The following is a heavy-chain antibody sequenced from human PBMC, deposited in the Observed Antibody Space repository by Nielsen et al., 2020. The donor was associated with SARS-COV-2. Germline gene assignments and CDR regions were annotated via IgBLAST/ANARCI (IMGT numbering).Heavy chain of an antibody. D-gene: IGHD6-13*01. Sequence: SETLSLTCTVSGGSISSSSYYWGWIRQPPGEGLEWIGSIYYSGSTYYNPSLKSRVTISVDTSKNQFSLKLSSVTAADTAVYYCAREKTEQQSRWFDPWGQGTLVTVSS. CDR3: AREKTEQQSRWFDP. J-gene: IGHJ5*02. V-gene: IGHV4-39*07. CDR2: IYYSGST. CDR1: GGSISSSSYY.